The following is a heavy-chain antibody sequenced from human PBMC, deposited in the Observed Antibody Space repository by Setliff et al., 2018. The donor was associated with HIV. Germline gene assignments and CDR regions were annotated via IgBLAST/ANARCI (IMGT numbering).Heavy chain of an antibody. V-gene: IGHV4-38-2*02. J-gene: IGHJ4*02. CDR2: IYHTGSS. CDR1: GFSISSRYY. CDR3: ARDVLDLVISFYGF. Sequence: SETMSLTCDVSGFSISSRYYWGCIRQSPGKGLEWIGNIYHTGSSYYNPSLNYRATISLDTSKNQFSLKLNSVTAADTAVYYCARDVLDLVISFYGFWGQGIQVTVSS. D-gene: IGHD3-22*01.